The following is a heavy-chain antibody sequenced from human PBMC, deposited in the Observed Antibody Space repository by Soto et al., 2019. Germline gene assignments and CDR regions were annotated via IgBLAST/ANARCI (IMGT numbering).Heavy chain of an antibody. D-gene: IGHD6-19*01. J-gene: IGHJ5*02. V-gene: IGHV2-5*01. CDR1: GFSLRTSGVG. Sequence: SGPTLVNPTQTLTLTCIFSGFSLRTSGVGVGWIRQPPGKALEWLAFIYWNDDKRYNPSLKSRLTMTKDTSKNQVVLTMTNMDPVDTATYYCAKSGSSAWYGWFDPWGQRTLVTVSS. CDR2: IYWNDDK. CDR3: AKSGSSAWYGWFDP.